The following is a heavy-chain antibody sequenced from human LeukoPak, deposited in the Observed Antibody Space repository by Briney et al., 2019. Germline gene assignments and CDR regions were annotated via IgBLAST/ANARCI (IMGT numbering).Heavy chain of an antibody. V-gene: IGHV3-20*04. J-gene: IGHJ4*02. D-gene: IGHD3-22*01. CDR2: INWNGGST. Sequence: GGSLRLSCAASGFTFDDYGMRWVRQAPGKGLEWVSGINWNGGSTGYADSVKGRFTISRDNAKNSLYLQMNSLRAEDTALYYCARDRGIYYYDSSGHYAYYFDYWGQGTLVTVSS. CDR1: GFTFDDYG. CDR3: ARDRGIYYYDSSGHYAYYFDY.